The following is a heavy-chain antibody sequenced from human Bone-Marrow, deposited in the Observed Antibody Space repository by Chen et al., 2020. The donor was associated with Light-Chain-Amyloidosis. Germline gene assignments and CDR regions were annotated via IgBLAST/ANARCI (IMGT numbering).Heavy chain of an antibody. D-gene: IGHD3-10*01. CDR1: GFFFGDYA. Sequence: EVQLVESGGGLVKPGRSLRVSCTTSGFFFGDYAMSWFRQAPGKGLEWVGFIRTEAYGGTTEYAASMKGRSTISRDDSKSIAYLHMTSLKTEDTAVYYCTSYYGSGSYLYYSDFWGQGTLVTVSS. CDR2: IRTEAYGGTT. V-gene: IGHV3-49*05. CDR3: TSYYGSGSYLYYSDF. J-gene: IGHJ4*02.